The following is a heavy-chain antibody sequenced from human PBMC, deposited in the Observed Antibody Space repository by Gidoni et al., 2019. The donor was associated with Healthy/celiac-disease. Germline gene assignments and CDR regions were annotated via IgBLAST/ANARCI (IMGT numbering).Heavy chain of an antibody. V-gene: IGHV2-5*02. J-gene: IGHJ4*02. CDR2: MYWDNDK. CDR3: AHSPTWASIVATNYFDY. Sequence: QITLKESGPTLVKPTQTLTLTCTFSGFSLSTRGLGVGWIRQPPGKALEWLALMYWDNDKRYSPSLKSRITITKDNSKNQVVLTMTNMDPVDTATYYCAHSPTWASIVATNYFDYWGQGTLVTVSS. D-gene: IGHD5-12*01. CDR1: GFSLSTRGLG.